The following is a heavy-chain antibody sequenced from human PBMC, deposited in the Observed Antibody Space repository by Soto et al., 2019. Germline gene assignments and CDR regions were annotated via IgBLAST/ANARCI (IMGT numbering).Heavy chain of an antibody. CDR3: ARGVDRQWADY. J-gene: IGHJ4*02. CDR1: GGSISDSY. D-gene: IGHD6-19*01. CDR2: IPYSGST. Sequence: SETLSLTCTVSGGSISDSYWTWIRQPPGQGLEWIGFIPYSGSTNYNPSLKSRVTMSVDTSKNQFSLNLRSVTAADTAMYYCARGVDRQWADYWGQGTLVTVSS. V-gene: IGHV4-59*01.